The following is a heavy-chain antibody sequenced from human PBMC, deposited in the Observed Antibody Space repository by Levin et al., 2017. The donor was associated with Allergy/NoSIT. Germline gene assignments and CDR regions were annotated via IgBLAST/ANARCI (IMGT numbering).Heavy chain of an antibody. Sequence: PSETLSLTCSVSGVSISSYYWSWIRQPPGKGLEWIGYIYYSGSTNYNPSLKSRVTISVDTSKNHFSLKLSSVTAADTAVYYCATLGKTPYYSYYMDVWGKGTTVTVSS. CDR3: ATLGKTPYYSYYMDV. CDR2: IYYSGST. V-gene: IGHV4-59*01. J-gene: IGHJ6*03. CDR1: GVSISSYY. D-gene: IGHD1-26*01.